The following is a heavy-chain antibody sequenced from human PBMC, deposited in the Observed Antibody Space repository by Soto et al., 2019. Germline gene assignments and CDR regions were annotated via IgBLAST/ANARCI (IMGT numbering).Heavy chain of an antibody. Sequence: SVKVSCKPSGYTFTSYAMHWVRQAPGQRLEWMGWINAGNGNTKYSQKFQGRVTITRDTSASTAYMELSSLRSEDTAVYYCARGEFRYYDYVWGSYGAQDFDYCG. CDR3: ARGEFRYYDYVWGSYGAQDFDY. D-gene: IGHD3-16*01. V-gene: IGHV1-3*01. CDR2: INAGNGNT. CDR1: GYTFTSYA. J-gene: IGHJ4*01.